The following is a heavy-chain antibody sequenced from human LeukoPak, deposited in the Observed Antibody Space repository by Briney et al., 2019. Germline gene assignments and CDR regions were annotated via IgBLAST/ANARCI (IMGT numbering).Heavy chain of an antibody. CDR1: GGSISSYY. CDR3: ARQAGGSGSYLPPDY. CDR2: IYTSGST. J-gene: IGHJ4*02. V-gene: IGHV4-4*07. D-gene: IGHD1-26*01. Sequence: PSETLSLTCTVSGGSISSYYWGWIRQPAGKGLEWIGRIYTSGSTNYNPSLKSRVTISVDTSKNQFSLKLSSVTAADTAVYYCARQAGGSGSYLPPDYWGQGTLVTVSS.